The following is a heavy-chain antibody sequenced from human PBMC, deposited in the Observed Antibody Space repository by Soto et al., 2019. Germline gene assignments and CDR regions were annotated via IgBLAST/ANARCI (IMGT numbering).Heavy chain of an antibody. V-gene: IGHV1-69*13. D-gene: IGHD2-2*01. Sequence: SVKVSFKASGGPFSSYAISLVRQAPGQGLEWMGGIIPIFGTANYAQKFQGRVTITADESTSTAYMELSSLRSEDTAVYYCARDWMFVVVPADISYGMDVWGQGTTVTVSS. J-gene: IGHJ6*02. CDR3: ARDWMFVVVPADISYGMDV. CDR1: GGPFSSYA. CDR2: IIPIFGTA.